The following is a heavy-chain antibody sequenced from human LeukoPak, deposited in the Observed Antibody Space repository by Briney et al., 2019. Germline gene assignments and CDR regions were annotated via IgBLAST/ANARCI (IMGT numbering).Heavy chain of an antibody. Sequence: GGSLRLSCAASGFTFSSYAMSWVRQAPGKGLEWVSSVGSTTSYIKYADSVKGRFSISRDNAKNSVYLQMNGLRAEDTAVYYCAREYSSGWGFDYWGQGTLVTVSS. CDR2: VGSTTSYI. V-gene: IGHV3-21*01. J-gene: IGHJ4*02. CDR1: GFTFSSYA. D-gene: IGHD6-19*01. CDR3: AREYSSGWGFDY.